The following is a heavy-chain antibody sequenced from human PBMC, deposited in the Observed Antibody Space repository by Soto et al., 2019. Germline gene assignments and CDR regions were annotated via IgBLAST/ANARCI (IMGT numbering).Heavy chain of an antibody. D-gene: IGHD4-17*01. V-gene: IGHV4-39*01. J-gene: IGHJ6*02. CDR1: GGSISSSSNY. CDR2: IYYSGST. CDR3: ARLRVTVTTSYYYYYYGMDV. Sequence: QLQLQESGPGLVKPSETLSLTCTVSGGSISSSSNYQSRIRQPPGKGLEWIGSIYYSGSTYYNPSHKSRVTISVETSKNQFSLKLSPVTAADTAVYYCARLRVTVTTSYYYYYYGMDVWGQGTTVTVSS.